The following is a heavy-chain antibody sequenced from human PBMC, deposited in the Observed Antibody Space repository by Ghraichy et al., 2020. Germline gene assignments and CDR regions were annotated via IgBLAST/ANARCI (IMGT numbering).Heavy chain of an antibody. CDR2: IWYDGSNK. Sequence: GGSLRLSCEASGLTFSSYGMHWVRKAPGKGRERVAVIWYDGSNKYYADSVKGRFTISSDNSKNTLYLQMNSLRAEDTVLYYWARPRVVGADYYYYGMDVWGQGTTVTVSS. J-gene: IGHJ6*02. D-gene: IGHD1-26*01. CDR3: ARPRVVGADYYYYGMDV. V-gene: IGHV3-33*01. CDR1: GLTFSSYG.